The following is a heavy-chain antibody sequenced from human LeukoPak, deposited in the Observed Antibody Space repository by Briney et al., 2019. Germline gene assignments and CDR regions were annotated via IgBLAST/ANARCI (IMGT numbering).Heavy chain of an antibody. CDR2: ISGSGGST. CDR3: ARTVRGELTSNYYYYYMDV. CDR1: GFTFSSYG. Sequence: GGTLRLSRAASGFTFSSYGMSWVRQAPGKGLEWVSAISGSGGSTYYADSVKGRFTISRDNSKNTLFLQMNSLRAEDTAVYYCARTVRGELTSNYYYYYMDVWGKGTTVTISS. V-gene: IGHV3-23*01. J-gene: IGHJ6*03. D-gene: IGHD3-10*01.